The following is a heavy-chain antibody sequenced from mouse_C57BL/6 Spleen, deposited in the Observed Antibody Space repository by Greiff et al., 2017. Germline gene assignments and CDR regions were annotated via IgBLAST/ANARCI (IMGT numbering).Heavy chain of an antibody. CDR2: ISDGGSYT. CDR1: GFTFSSYA. D-gene: IGHD2-3*01. V-gene: IGHV5-4*01. CDR3: ARDSDGYYPDY. Sequence: EVMLVESGGGLVKPGGSLKLSCAASGFTFSSYAMSWVRQTPEQRLEWVATISDGGSYTYYPDNVKGRFTISRDNAKNNLYLQMSHLKSEDTAMYYCARDSDGYYPDYWGQGTTLTVSS. J-gene: IGHJ2*01.